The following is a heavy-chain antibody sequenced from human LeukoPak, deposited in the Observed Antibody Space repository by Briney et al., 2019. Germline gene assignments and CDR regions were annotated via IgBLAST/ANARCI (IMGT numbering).Heavy chain of an antibody. J-gene: IGHJ4*02. CDR1: GFTFSSYS. Sequence: PGGSLRLSCAASGFTFSSYSMNWVRQAPGKGLEWVSYISSSSSTIYYADSVKGRFTISRDNYKNSLYLQMNSLRAEDTAVYDCARGVRQQLPFLAFDYWGQGTLVTVSS. D-gene: IGHD6-13*01. V-gene: IGHV3-48*01. CDR2: ISSSSSTI. CDR3: ARGVRQQLPFLAFDY.